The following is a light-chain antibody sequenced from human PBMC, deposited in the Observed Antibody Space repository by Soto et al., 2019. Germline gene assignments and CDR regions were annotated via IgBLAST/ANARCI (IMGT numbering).Light chain of an antibody. CDR3: SSHNPIGTLQI. CDR1: SSDFGDHKS. Sequence: QSALTQAASVSGSPGQSITISCTGASSDFGDHKSVSWYQHHPGKAPKLIIYAVSTRTSGVSNRFSGSKSGNTASLTISGLQAEDEADYYCSSHNPIGTLQIFGPGTQLTVL. J-gene: IGLJ1*01. V-gene: IGLV2-14*01. CDR2: AVS.